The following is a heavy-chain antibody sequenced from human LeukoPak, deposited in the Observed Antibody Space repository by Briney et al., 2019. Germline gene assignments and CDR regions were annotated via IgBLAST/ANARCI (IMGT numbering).Heavy chain of an antibody. J-gene: IGHJ4*02. D-gene: IGHD2-15*01. V-gene: IGHV1-2*02. CDR1: GYRFSDYY. CDR3: ARGYCSGGSRYHFDS. CDR2: VNSNSGGT. Sequence: GASVKVSCKASGYRFSDYYMHWVRQAPGQGLEWMGWVNSNSGGTHYAQKFEGRVTMTRDTSISTAYMELSRLKSDDTAVYYCARGYCSGGSRYHFDSWGQGTLVTVSS.